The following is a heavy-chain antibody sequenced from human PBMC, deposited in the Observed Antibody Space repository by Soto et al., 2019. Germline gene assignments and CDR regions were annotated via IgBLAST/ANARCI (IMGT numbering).Heavy chain of an antibody. D-gene: IGHD2-15*01. CDR1: GGSISSGDYY. CDR2: IYYSGST. CDR3: ARVRRYCSGGSCYTDFDY. V-gene: IGHV4-30-4*01. Sequence: SETLSLTCTVSGGSISSGDYYWRWIRKPPGKGLEWIGYIYYSGSTYYNPSLKSRVTIAVDTSKNHFSLKLSSVTAADTAVYDCARVRRYCSGGSCYTDFDYWGQGTLVTVS. J-gene: IGHJ4*02.